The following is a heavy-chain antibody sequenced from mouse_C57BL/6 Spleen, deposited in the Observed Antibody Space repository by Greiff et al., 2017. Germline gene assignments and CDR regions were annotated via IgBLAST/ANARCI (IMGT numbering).Heavy chain of an antibody. CDR1: GYTFTDYY. CDR2: INPNNGGT. Sequence: VQLQHSGPELVKPGASVKISCKASGYTFTDYYMNWVKQSHGKSLEWIGDINPNNGGTSYNQKFKGKATLTVYKSSSTAYMELRSLTAEDSAVYYCARPYGSSHWYFDVWGTGTPVTVSS. CDR3: ARPYGSSHWYFDV. J-gene: IGHJ1*03. V-gene: IGHV1-26*01. D-gene: IGHD1-1*01.